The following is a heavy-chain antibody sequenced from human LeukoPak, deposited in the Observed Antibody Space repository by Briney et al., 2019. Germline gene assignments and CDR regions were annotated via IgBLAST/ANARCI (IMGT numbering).Heavy chain of an antibody. J-gene: IGHJ4*02. CDR3: AEAPPSYSSGWYYFDY. D-gene: IGHD6-19*01. CDR1: GFTFSSYA. CDR2: ISGSGGST. Sequence: GGSLRLSCAASGFTFSSYAMSWVRQAPGKGLEWVSAISGSGGSTYYADSVKGRFTISRDNSKNTLYLQMNSLRAEDTAVYYCAEAPPSYSSGWYYFDYWGQGTLVTVSS. V-gene: IGHV3-23*01.